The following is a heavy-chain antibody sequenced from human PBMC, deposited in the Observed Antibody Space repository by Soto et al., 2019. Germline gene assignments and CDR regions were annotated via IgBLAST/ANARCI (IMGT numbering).Heavy chain of an antibody. Sequence: QVQLEQSGAEVKRPGSSVTVSCKASGGAFGRYSVSWVRQAPGQGLEWIGGVIPAFNTSNYALTFQGRVTITADEYTTTVFMELRSLRSEDTALYFCARGDEMTAVTIFEYWGQGTLITVSS. J-gene: IGHJ4*02. D-gene: IGHD4-17*01. CDR3: ARGDEMTAVTIFEY. V-gene: IGHV1-69*01. CDR1: GGAFGRYS. CDR2: VIPAFNTS.